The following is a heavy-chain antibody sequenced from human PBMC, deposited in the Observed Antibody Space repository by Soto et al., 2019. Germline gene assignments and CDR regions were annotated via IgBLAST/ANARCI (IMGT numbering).Heavy chain of an antibody. V-gene: IGHV3-21*01. J-gene: IGHJ5*02. D-gene: IGHD6-19*01. CDR2: ISSNSAYI. CDR1: GFTFRSFT. CDR3: TRDASRDSSARGWFDP. Sequence: GGSLRLSVATSGFTFRSFTINWVRQAPGKGLEWVSTISSNSAYIYYTDALRGRFTISRDNAKNSLHLQMNSLRAEDTAVYYCTRDASRDSSARGWFDPWGPGTLVTVSS.